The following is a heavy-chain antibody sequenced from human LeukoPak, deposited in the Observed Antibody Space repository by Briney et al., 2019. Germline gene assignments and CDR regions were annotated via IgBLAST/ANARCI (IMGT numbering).Heavy chain of an antibody. CDR2: IYYSGST. V-gene: IGHV4-59*01. J-gene: IGHJ6*03. D-gene: IGHD1-26*01. CDR3: ARMVGWGARRYYYYYMDV. Sequence: SETLSLTCTVSGGSISSYYWSWIRQPPGKGLEGIGYIYYSGSTNYNPSLKSRVTISVDTSKNQFSLKLSSVTAADTAVYYCARMVGWGARRYYYYYMDVWGKGTTVTISS. CDR1: GGSISSYY.